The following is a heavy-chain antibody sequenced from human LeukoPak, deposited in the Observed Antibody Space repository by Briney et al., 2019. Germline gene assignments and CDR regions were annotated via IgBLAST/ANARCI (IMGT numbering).Heavy chain of an antibody. J-gene: IGHJ4*02. CDR1: GGSFSGYY. CDR3: ARGVSLWFGELSSPGNFDF. Sequence: SETLSLTCAVCGGSFSGYYWSWIRQSPGEGLEWIGEISHTGRTTYNPSLKSRVTISRDTSKNQFSLKLNSVTAADTAVYYCARGVSLWFGELSSPGNFDFWGQGTLVTVSS. CDR2: ISHTGRT. V-gene: IGHV4-34*01. D-gene: IGHD3-10*01.